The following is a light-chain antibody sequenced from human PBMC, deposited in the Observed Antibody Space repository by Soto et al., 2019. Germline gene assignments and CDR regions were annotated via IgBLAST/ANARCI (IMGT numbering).Light chain of an antibody. Sequence: QSALTQPASVSGSPGQSITISCTGTSSDIGGYNYVSWYQQHPGEAPKLMIYEVSNRPSGVPNRFSGSKSGNTASLTISGLQAEDEADYYCSSYALSSTRVVFGGGTKLTVL. V-gene: IGLV2-14*01. CDR3: SSYALSSTRVV. CDR1: SSDIGGYNY. CDR2: EVS. J-gene: IGLJ2*01.